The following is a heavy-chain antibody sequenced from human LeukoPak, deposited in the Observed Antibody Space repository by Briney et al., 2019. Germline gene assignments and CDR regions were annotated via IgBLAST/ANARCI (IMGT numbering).Heavy chain of an antibody. CDR2: INHSGST. CDR3: AGTHSGYDFY. D-gene: IGHD5-12*01. CDR1: GGPFSGYY. J-gene: IGHJ4*02. V-gene: IGHV4-34*01. Sequence: SETLSLTCAVYGGPFSGYYWSWIRQPPGKGLEWIGEINHSGSTNYNPSLKSRVTISVDTSKNQFSLKLSSVTAADTAVYYCAGTHSGYDFYWGQGTLVTVSS.